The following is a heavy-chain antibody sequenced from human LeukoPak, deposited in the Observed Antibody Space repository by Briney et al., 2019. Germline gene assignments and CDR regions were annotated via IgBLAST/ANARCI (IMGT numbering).Heavy chain of an antibody. D-gene: IGHD7-27*01. CDR1: GFAFSNYG. CDR2: ISYDGSNE. V-gene: IGHV3-30*03. Sequence: GGSLRLSCAASGFAFSNYGMHWVRQAPGKGLEWVAVISYDGSNEYYADSVKGRFTISRDTSKNTLYLQMNSLRAEDTALYYCARKFLTGRLIDYWGQGTLVTVSS. CDR3: ARKFLTGRLIDY. J-gene: IGHJ4*02.